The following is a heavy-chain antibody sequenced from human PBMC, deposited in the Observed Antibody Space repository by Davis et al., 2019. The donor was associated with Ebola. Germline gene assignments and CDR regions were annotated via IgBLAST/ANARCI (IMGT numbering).Heavy chain of an antibody. CDR1: GFTVSSNY. CDR2: ISYDGSNK. V-gene: IGHV3-30-3*01. D-gene: IGHD3-10*01. Sequence: GGSLRLSCAASGFTVSSNYMSWVRQAPGKGLEWVAVISYDGSNKYYTESVKGRFTISRDNSKNTLYLQMNSLRAEDTAVYYCARDCLWFGELFYGMDVWGQGTTVTVSS. J-gene: IGHJ6*02. CDR3: ARDCLWFGELFYGMDV.